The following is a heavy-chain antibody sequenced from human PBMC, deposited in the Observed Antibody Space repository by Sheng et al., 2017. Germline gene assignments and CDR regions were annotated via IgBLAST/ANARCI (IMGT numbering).Heavy chain of an antibody. CDR3: ARDNGFGTYGMDV. V-gene: IGHV1-2*02. CDR1: GYIFTGYY. J-gene: IGHJ6*02. CDR2: INPNSGGT. D-gene: IGHD1-1*01. Sequence: QVQLVQSGAELKKPGASVKVSCKASGYIFTGYYMHWVRQVPGQGPEWMGWINPNSGGTNSAQKFQGRVVMTRDTSISTAYMELTRLTSDDTAVYYCARDNGFGTYGMDVWGQ.